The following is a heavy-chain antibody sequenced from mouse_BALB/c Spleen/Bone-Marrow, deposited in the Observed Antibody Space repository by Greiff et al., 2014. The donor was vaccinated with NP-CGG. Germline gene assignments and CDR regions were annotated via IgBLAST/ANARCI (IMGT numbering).Heavy chain of an antibody. CDR1: GYVFSSYW. J-gene: IGHJ2*01. Sequence: QVQLQQPGAELVRPGSSVKISCKASGYVFSSYWMNWVKQRPGQGLEWIGQIYPGDGDTNYNGKFKGKATLTADKSSSTAYMQLSSLTSEDAAVYFGARVRNWADYWGQGTTLTVSS. CDR3: ARVRNWADY. CDR2: IYPGDGDT. D-gene: IGHD4-1*01. V-gene: IGHV1-80*01.